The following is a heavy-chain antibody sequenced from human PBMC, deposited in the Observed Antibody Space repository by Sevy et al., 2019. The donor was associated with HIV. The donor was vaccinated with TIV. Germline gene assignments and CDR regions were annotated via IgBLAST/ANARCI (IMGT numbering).Heavy chain of an antibody. CDR1: GYTLAKFS. V-gene: IGHV1-24*01. CDR3: ATTKDYYDSSGYPFDY. CDR2: FDPEDGDPEDGKT. D-gene: IGHD3-22*01. J-gene: IGHJ4*02. Sequence: ASVKVPCKVSGYTLAKFSIHWVRQAPGKGLEWMATFDPEDGDPEDGKTIYAQKFLGRVTMTEDTSTDTAYMELSSLRSDDTAFYYCATTKDYYDSSGYPFDYWGQGTLVTVSS.